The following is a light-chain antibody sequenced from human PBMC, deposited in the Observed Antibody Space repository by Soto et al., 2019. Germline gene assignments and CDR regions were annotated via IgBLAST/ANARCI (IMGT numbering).Light chain of an antibody. CDR2: GNT. CDR1: SSNIGRNY. Sequence: VVSQPPSASGTPGQRVTISCSGSSSNIGRNYIYWYQQLPGTAPKLLIYGNTQRPSGVPDRFSGSKSGTSVSLAISGLRSEDEADYYCAAWDDSLRGYVFGTGTKLTVL. V-gene: IGLV1-47*02. CDR3: AAWDDSLRGYV. J-gene: IGLJ1*01.